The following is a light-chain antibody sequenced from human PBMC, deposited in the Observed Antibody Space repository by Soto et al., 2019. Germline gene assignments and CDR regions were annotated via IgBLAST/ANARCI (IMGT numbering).Light chain of an antibody. Sequence: QSVLTQPASVSGSPGQSITISCTGTSSDVGGYNFVSWYQQHPGKAPKLLIYEVSNRPSAISNRFSGSKSGNTASLTISGLQAEDEADYYCSSYTGSNTLGVFGGGTKLTVL. CDR3: SSYTGSNTLGV. V-gene: IGLV2-14*01. J-gene: IGLJ3*02. CDR2: EVS. CDR1: SSDVGGYNF.